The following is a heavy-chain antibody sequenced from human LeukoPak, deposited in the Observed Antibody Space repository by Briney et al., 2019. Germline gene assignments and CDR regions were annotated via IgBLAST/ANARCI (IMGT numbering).Heavy chain of an antibody. J-gene: IGHJ5*02. CDR1: GYSFTTYG. V-gene: IGHV1-24*01. CDR2: FDPEDGET. CDR3: ATVIPGYCSSTSCPASAPNWSDP. Sequence: GASVKVSCGTSGYSFTTYGISWVRQAPGKGLEWMGGFDPEDGETIYAQKFQGRVTMTEDTSTDTAYMELSSLRSEDTAVYYCATVIPGYCSSTSCPASAPNWSDPWGQGTLVTVSS. D-gene: IGHD2-2*01.